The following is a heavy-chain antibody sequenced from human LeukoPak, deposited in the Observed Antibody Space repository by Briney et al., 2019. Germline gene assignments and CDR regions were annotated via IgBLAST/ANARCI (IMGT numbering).Heavy chain of an antibody. J-gene: IGHJ4*02. V-gene: IGHV4-38-2*01. CDR2: IYHSGST. D-gene: IGHD3-10*01. CDR1: GYSISSGYY. CDR3: ARRITMVRGVIISLLYFDY. Sequence: PSETLSPTCAVSGYSISSGYYWGWIRQPPGKGLEWIGSIYHSGSTYYNPSLKSRVTISVDTSKNQFSLKLSSVTAADTAVYYCARRITMVRGVIISLLYFDYWGQGTLVTVSS.